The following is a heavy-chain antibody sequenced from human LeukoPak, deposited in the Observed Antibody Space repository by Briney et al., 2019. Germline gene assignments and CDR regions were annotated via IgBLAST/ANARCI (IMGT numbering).Heavy chain of an antibody. CDR2: ISYDGSNK. J-gene: IGHJ4*02. CDR3: AKDWYGATFDY. D-gene: IGHD4/OR15-4a*01. CDR1: GFTFSSYG. Sequence: PGGSLRLSCAASGFTFSSYGMHWVRQAPGKGLEWVAVISYDGSNKYYADSVKGRFTISRDNSKNTLYLQMNSLRAEDTAVYYCAKDWYGATFDYWGQGTLVTVSS. V-gene: IGHV3-30*18.